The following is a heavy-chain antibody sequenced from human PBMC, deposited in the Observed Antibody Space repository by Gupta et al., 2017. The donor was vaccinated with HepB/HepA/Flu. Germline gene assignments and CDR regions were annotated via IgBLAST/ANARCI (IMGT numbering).Heavy chain of an antibody. Sequence: NWVRQATGQGLEWMGWMNPNSGNTGYAQKFQGRVTITRNTSISTAYMELSSLRSEDTAVYYCARGGNHNWFDPWGQGTLVTVSS. D-gene: IGHD1-14*01. CDR3: ARGGNHNWFDP. CDR2: MNPNSGNT. V-gene: IGHV1-8*03. J-gene: IGHJ5*02.